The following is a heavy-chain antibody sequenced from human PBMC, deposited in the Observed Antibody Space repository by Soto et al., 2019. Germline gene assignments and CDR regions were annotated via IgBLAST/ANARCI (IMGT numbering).Heavy chain of an antibody. V-gene: IGHV4-61*01. Sequence: SETLSLTCTVSGGSVSSGSYYWSWIRQPPGKGLEWIGYIYYSGSTNYNPSLKSRVTISVDTSKNQFSLKLSSVTAADTAVYYCASVTVVTPLTLDYWGQGTLVTVS. J-gene: IGHJ4*02. CDR3: ASVTVVTPLTLDY. CDR1: GGSVSSGSYY. CDR2: IYYSGST. D-gene: IGHD2-15*01.